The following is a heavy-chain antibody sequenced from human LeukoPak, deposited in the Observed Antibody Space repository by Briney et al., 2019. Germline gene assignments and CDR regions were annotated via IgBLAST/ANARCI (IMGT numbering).Heavy chain of an antibody. J-gene: IGHJ6*02. V-gene: IGHV4-59*08. CDR1: GGSISSYY. D-gene: IGHD6-13*01. Sequence: SETLSLTCTVSGGSISSYYWSWIRQPPGKGLEWIGYIYYSGSTNYNPSLKSRVTISVDTSKNQFSLKLSSVTAADTAAYYCARHDGGAAAGVYYYYYGMDVWGQGTTVTVSS. CDR2: IYYSGST. CDR3: ARHDGGAAAGVYYYYYGMDV.